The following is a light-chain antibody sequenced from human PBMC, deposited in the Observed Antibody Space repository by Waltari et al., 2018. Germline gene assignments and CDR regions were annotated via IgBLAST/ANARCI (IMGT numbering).Light chain of an antibody. CDR2: ENT. V-gene: IGLV1-40*01. CDR1: DSNIASFG. Sequence: QSVLTQAPSVSGAPGQTVTISCTGGDSNIASFGVNWYQHPPGRVPKLLIYENTNRPSGVPDRFSGSKSGTSASLAIEGLQPEDEGDYYCQSYDNSLRGSVLFGGGTKVTV. J-gene: IGLJ3*02. CDR3: QSYDNSLRGSVL.